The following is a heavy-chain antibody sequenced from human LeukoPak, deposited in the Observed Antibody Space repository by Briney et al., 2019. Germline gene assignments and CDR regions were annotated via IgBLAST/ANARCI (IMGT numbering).Heavy chain of an antibody. D-gene: IGHD3-22*01. CDR3: ARRAGSSGYSYYFDY. CDR2: TYYKSKWSN. CDR1: GDTLSSNSAA. J-gene: IGHJ4*02. Sequence: SQTLSLSCALPGDTLSSNSAAWHCLRQSPSRGLESLGRTYYKSKWSNDYAVPVKSRITINPDTSKNQFSLKLTSVTAADTAVYYCARRAGSSGYSYYFDYWGQGTLVTVAS. V-gene: IGHV6-1*01.